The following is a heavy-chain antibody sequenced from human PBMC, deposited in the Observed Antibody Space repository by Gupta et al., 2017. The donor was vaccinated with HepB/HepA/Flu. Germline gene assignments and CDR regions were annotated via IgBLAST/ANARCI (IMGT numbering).Heavy chain of an antibody. Sequence: EVHLVESGGGVVQPGGSLRLSCAASGLTFEDYATHGVRQAPGKGLEWVSLVSGDGGTTSYVDSVKGRFTISRDKSKNSMYLQMNSLRTEDTALYYCAKDRSRSGWDAFDIWGQGTLVTVSS. CDR2: VSGDGGTT. CDR3: AKDRSRSGWDAFDI. CDR1: GLTFEDYA. D-gene: IGHD6-19*01. V-gene: IGHV3-43*02. J-gene: IGHJ3*02.